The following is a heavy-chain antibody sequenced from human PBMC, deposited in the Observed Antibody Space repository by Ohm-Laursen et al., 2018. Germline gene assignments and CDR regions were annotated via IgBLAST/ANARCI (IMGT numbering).Heavy chain of an antibody. V-gene: IGHV3-74*01. CDR3: ARDLWGNFTMVRGVISY. J-gene: IGHJ4*02. CDR2: INSDGSST. D-gene: IGHD3-10*01. Sequence: SLRLSCTAFGFTFSSYWMHWVRQAPGKGLVWVSRINSDGSSTSYADSVKGRFTISRDNAKNTLYLQMNSLRAEDTAVYYCARDLWGNFTMVRGVISYWGQGTLVTVSS. CDR1: GFTFSSYW.